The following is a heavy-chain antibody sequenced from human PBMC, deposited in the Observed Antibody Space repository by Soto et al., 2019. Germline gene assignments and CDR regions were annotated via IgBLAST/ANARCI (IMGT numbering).Heavy chain of an antibody. D-gene: IGHD6-13*01. CDR2: IYYDGNT. V-gene: IGHV4-39*01. CDR3: ARGYATSWYTYYFDY. Sequence: SVTLSLTCTISSNSIASSSRYWVWIRQPPGKGLESIANIYYDGNTYYNPSLKGRVTISLDTSKNQFSLRLNSVTAADTAVYHCARGYATSWYTYYFDYWGQGALVTVSS. J-gene: IGHJ4*02. CDR1: SNSIASSSRY.